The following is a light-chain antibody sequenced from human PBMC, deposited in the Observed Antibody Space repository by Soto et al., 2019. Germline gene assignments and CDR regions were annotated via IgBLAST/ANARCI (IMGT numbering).Light chain of an antibody. Sequence: EIVLTQSPGTLSLFPGERASLSCRTSQSISNTYLAWYQQKPGQPPRLLIYGASNRATGIPARFSGSGSGTDFTLTISSLQPDDFATYYCQQYNTYSTFGQGTKVDIK. CDR3: QQYNTYST. J-gene: IGKJ1*01. CDR1: QSISNTY. V-gene: IGKV3-20*01. CDR2: GAS.